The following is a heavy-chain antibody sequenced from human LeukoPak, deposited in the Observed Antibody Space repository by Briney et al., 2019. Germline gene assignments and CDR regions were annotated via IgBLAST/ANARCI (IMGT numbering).Heavy chain of an antibody. V-gene: IGHV3-53*01. CDR3: ARDRVAAAGGPGILTPVNYYYYYMDV. D-gene: IGHD6-13*01. CDR1: GFTVSSNY. CDR2: IYSGGST. J-gene: IGHJ6*03. Sequence: PGGSLRLSCAASGFTVSSNYMSWVRQAPGKGLEWVPVIYSGGSTYYADSVKGRFTISRDNSKNTLYLQMNSLRAEDTAVYYCARDRVAAAGGPGILTPVNYYYYYMDVWGKGTTVTVSS.